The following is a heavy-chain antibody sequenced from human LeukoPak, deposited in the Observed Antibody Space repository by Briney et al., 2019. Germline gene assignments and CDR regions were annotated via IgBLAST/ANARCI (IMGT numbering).Heavy chain of an antibody. D-gene: IGHD6-19*01. V-gene: IGHV3-74*01. CDR1: GFTFSSYW. J-gene: IGHJ3*02. Sequence: PGGSLRLSCAASGFTFSSYWMHWVRQAPGKGLVWVSRINSDGSSTSYADSVKGRFTISRDNAKNTLYLQMNSLRAEDTAVYYCAKVARIAVAQGAFDIWGQGTMVTVSS. CDR2: INSDGSST. CDR3: AKVARIAVAQGAFDI.